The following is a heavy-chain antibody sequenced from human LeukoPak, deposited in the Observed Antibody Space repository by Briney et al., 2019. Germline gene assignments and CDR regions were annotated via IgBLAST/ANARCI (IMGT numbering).Heavy chain of an antibody. Sequence: ASVKVSCKASGYTFTSYGISWVRQAPGQGLEWMGWISAYNGNTNYAQKLQGRVTMTTDTSTSTAYMELRSLRSDGTAVYYCARDSYGSGSYYKYLGWFDPWGQGTLVTVSS. J-gene: IGHJ5*02. CDR3: ARDSYGSGSYYKYLGWFDP. D-gene: IGHD3-10*01. CDR1: GYTFTSYG. V-gene: IGHV1-18*01. CDR2: ISAYNGNT.